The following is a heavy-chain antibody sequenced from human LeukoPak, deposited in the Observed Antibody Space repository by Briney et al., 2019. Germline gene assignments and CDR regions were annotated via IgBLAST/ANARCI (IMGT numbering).Heavy chain of an antibody. D-gene: IGHD3-9*01. CDR2: IKQDGSEK. J-gene: IGHJ4*02. Sequence: GGSLRLSCAASGFTFSSYWMSWVHQAPGKGLEWVANIKQDGSEKYYVGSVKGRFTISRDSAKNSLYLQMNSLRAEDTAVYYCARVSTSRYFDWLLTGDYWGQGTLVTVSS. CDR1: GFTFSSYW. CDR3: ARVSTSRYFDWLLTGDY. V-gene: IGHV3-7*01.